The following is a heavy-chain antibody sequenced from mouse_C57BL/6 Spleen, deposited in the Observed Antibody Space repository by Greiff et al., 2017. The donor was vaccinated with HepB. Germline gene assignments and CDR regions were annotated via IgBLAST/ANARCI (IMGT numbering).Heavy chain of an antibody. CDR3: AREGDTVFAY. J-gene: IGHJ3*01. CDR2: IHPNSGST. V-gene: IGHV1-64*01. CDR1: GYTFTSYW. D-gene: IGHD5-1-1*01. Sequence: VQLQQSGAELVKPGASVKLSCKASGYTFTSYWMHWVKQRPGQGLEWIGMIHPNSGSTNYNEKFKSKATLTVDKSSSTAYMQLSSLTSEDSAVYYGAREGDTVFAYWGQGTLVTVSA.